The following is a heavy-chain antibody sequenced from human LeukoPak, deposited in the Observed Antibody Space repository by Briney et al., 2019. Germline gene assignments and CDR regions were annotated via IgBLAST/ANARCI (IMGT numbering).Heavy chain of an antibody. J-gene: IGHJ3*02. CDR1: GFIVRSNY. CDR2: IYTGGSM. V-gene: IGHV3-66*01. CDR3: ARIEAGMDAFDI. Sequence: GGSLRLSCAGSGFIVRSNYMSWVRQAPGQGLEWVSVIYTGGSMYYADSVKGRFTISRDTSKSTLYLRMNSLRVEDTAVYYCARIEAGMDAFDIWGQGTMVTVSS.